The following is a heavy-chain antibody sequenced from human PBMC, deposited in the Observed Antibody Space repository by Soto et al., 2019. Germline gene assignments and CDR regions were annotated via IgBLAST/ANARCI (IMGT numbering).Heavy chain of an antibody. J-gene: IGHJ5*02. V-gene: IGHV4-34*01. Sequence: ASETLSLTCAVYGGSFSGYYWSWIRQPPGKGLEWIGEINHSGSTNYNPSLKSRVTISVDTSKNQFSLKLSSVTAADTAVYYCARAVVLMVSRTGWFDPWGQGTLVTVSS. CDR2: INHSGST. CDR1: GGSFSGYY. D-gene: IGHD2-8*01. CDR3: ARAVVLMVSRTGWFDP.